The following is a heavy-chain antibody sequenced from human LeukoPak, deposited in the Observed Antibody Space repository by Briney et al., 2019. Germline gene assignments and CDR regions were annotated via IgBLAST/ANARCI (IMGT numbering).Heavy chain of an antibody. CDR1: GFTFSSYA. Sequence: GGSLRLSCAASGFTFSSYAMHWVRQAPGKGLEWVAVISYDGSNKYYADSVKGRFTISRDNSKNTLYLQMNSLGAEDTAVYYCARAKAPYNSGPVSDPLQHWGQGTLVTVSS. CDR3: ARAKAPYNSGPVSDPLQH. V-gene: IGHV3-30-3*01. J-gene: IGHJ1*01. D-gene: IGHD1-1*01. CDR2: ISYDGSNK.